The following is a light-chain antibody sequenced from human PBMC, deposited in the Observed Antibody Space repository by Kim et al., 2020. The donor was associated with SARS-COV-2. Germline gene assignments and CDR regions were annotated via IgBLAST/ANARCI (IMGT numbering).Light chain of an antibody. CDR2: EKK. Sequence: SSELTQDPAVSVALGQTVRITCQGDSLRNYYASWYQQKPGQAPVLVIYEKKKRPSGIPDRFSGSSSGDTASVTITGAQAEDEADYYCSSRDSSGNHYVFG. J-gene: IGLJ1*01. CDR1: SLRNYY. V-gene: IGLV3-19*01. CDR3: SSRDSSGNHYV.